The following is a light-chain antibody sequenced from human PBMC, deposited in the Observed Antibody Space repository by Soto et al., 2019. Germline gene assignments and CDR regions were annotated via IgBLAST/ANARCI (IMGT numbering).Light chain of an antibody. J-gene: IGLJ2*01. CDR2: EVN. V-gene: IGLV2-8*01. CDR3: SSYAGSNNLYVV. Sequence: QSALTQPPSASGSPGQSVTISCTGTSSDVGGYNYVSWYQHHPAKAPNLIISEVNKRPSGVPDRCSGSKSGNTASLTVSGLQAEDEADYYCSSYAGSNNLYVVFGGGTKLTVL. CDR1: SSDVGGYNY.